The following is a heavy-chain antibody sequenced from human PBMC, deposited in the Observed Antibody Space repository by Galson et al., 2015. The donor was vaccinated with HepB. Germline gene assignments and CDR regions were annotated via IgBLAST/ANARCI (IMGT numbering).Heavy chain of an antibody. CDR2: ISYDGSNK. CDR1: GYTFSSYA. J-gene: IGHJ4*02. V-gene: IGHV3-30*04. D-gene: IGHD6-19*01. CDR3: ASVGIAVAGCFDY. Sequence: SLRLSCAASGYTFSSYAMHWVRQAPGKGLEWVAVISYDGSNKYYADSVKGRFTISRDNSKNTLYLQMNSLRAEDTAVYYCASVGIAVAGCFDYWGQGTLVTVSS.